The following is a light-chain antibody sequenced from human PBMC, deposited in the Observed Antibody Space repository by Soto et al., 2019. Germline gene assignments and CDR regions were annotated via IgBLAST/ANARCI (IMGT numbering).Light chain of an antibody. CDR2: KAS. CDR3: QQYNSHST. J-gene: IGKJ1*01. V-gene: IGKV1-5*03. CDR1: QSISSW. Sequence: DIQMTQSPSTLSASVGDRVTITCRASQSISSWLAWYQQKPGKAPKLLIYKASTLESGVPSRFSGSGSGTEFTLTISSLQPDDFATYYCQQYNSHSTFDQGTKVEIK.